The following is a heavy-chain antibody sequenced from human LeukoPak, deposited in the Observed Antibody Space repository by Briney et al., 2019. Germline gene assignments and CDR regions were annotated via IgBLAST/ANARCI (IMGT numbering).Heavy chain of an antibody. J-gene: IGHJ4*02. V-gene: IGHV3-23*01. CDR1: GFTFSSYA. CDR2: ISGSGGST. CDR3: AKDVEGSYYGSGSYTLYYFDY. D-gene: IGHD3-10*01. Sequence: GGSLRLSCAASGFTFSSYAMGWVRQAPGKGLEWVSAISGSGGSTYYADSVKGRFTMSRDNSKNTLYLQMNSLRAEDTAVYYCAKDVEGSYYGSGSYTLYYFDYWGQGTLVTVSS.